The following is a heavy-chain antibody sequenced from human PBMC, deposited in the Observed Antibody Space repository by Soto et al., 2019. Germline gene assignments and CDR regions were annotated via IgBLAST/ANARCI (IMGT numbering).Heavy chain of an antibody. CDR2: IYYSGST. D-gene: IGHD1-26*01. V-gene: IGHV4-31*03. J-gene: IGHJ4*02. Sequence: SETLSLTCTVSGGSISSGGYYWSWIRQHPGKGLEWIGYIYYSGSTYYNPSLKSRVTISVDTSKNQFSLKLSSVTAADTAVYYCARGREGPITQWGQGTLVTVSS. CDR3: ARGREGPITQ. CDR1: GGSISSGGYY.